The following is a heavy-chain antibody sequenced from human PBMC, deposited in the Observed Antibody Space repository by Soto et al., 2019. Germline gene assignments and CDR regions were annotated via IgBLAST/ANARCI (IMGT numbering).Heavy chain of an antibody. CDR3: AKDTAAAGPIDAFDI. CDR2: ISGSGGST. V-gene: IGHV3-23*01. Sequence: GXSLRLSCAASGFTFSSYAVSWIRQAPGKGLDWVSAISGSGGSTYYADSVKGRFTISRDNSKNTLYLQMNSLRAEDTAVYYCAKDTAAAGPIDAFDIWGQGTMVTVSS. D-gene: IGHD6-13*01. J-gene: IGHJ3*02. CDR1: GFTFSSYA.